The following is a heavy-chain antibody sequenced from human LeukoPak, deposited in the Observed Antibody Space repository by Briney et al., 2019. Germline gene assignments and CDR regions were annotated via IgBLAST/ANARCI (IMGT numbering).Heavy chain of an antibody. CDR2: VYYSGST. CDR1: GGSISTYY. J-gene: IGHJ4*02. D-gene: IGHD2-21*01. Sequence: PSETLSLTCTDSGGSISTYYSRWFRPPPGKGLEWIGYVYYSGSTNYNPSLKSRVTISVDTTKNQFSLKLSSVTAADTAMYYCARDGGGEPPRWGQGTLVTVSS. V-gene: IGHV4-59*01. CDR3: ARDGGGEPPR.